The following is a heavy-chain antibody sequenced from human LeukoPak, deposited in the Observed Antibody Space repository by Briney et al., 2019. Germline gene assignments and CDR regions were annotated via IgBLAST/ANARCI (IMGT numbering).Heavy chain of an antibody. V-gene: IGHV3-21*01. Sequence: PGGSLRLSCAASGFTFSSYEMNWVRQAPGKGLEWVSSISSSSSYIYYAESLKGRFTISRDNAKNSLYLQMNSLRAEDTAVYYCARGYGGYSYGDYMDVWGKGTTVTVSS. J-gene: IGHJ6*03. CDR3: ARGYGGYSYGDYMDV. D-gene: IGHD5-18*01. CDR1: GFTFSSYE. CDR2: ISSSSSYI.